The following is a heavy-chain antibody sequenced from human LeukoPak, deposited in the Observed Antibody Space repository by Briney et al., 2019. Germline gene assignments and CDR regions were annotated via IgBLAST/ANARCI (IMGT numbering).Heavy chain of an antibody. J-gene: IGHJ6*03. D-gene: IGHD5-12*01. CDR2: ISAYNGNT. V-gene: IGHV1-18*01. Sequence: ASVKVSCKSSGYTFTSYGNSWVRQAPGQGLEWMGWISAYNGNTNYAQKLQGRVTMTTETSTSTAYMELRSLRSDDTAVYYCARDIVATIRHYYYYYMDVWGKGTTVTVSS. CDR3: ARDIVATIRHYYYYYMDV. CDR1: GYTFTSYG.